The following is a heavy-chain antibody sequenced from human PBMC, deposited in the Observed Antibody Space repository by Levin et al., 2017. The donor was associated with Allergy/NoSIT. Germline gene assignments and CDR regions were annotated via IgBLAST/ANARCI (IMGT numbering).Heavy chain of an antibody. J-gene: IGHJ4*02. Sequence: SETLSLTCTVSGASSSSYYWTWIRRPPGKGLEWIGFIFYIGTSNYNPSLKSRVAMLVDTSKNQFSLKLKSVTAADTAVYYCARWNWNYVIDYWGQGIQVTVSS. CDR3: ARWNWNYVIDY. CDR2: IFYIGTS. V-gene: IGHV4-59*01. D-gene: IGHD1-7*01. CDR1: GASSSSYY.